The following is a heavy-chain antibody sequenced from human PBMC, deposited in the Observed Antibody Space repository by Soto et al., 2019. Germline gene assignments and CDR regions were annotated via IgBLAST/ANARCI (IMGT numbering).Heavy chain of an antibody. V-gene: IGHV4-39*02. CDR2: IPYSGNA. CDR3: ARPFAALTVAGFDS. CDR1: GGSLSSGSYY. D-gene: IGHD6-19*01. Sequence: QLQLQESGPGLVKPSETLTLTGTVSGGSLSSGSYYWGWIRQPPGKGLEWIGSIPYSGNAYYNPSLKPAVTLSVDASKNDFSLKLRSVTAADTAVYYCARPFAALTVAGFDSWGQGTLVTVSS. J-gene: IGHJ4*02.